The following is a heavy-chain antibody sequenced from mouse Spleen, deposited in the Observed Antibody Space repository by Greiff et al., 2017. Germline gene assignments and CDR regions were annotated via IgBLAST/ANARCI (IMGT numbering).Heavy chain of an antibody. CDR3: ARYNYGYEGAMDY. Sequence: DVMLVESGGGLVQPGGSLSLSCAASGFTFTAYYMSWVRQPPGKALEWLGFIRNKANGYTTEYSASVKGRFTISRDNSQSILYLQMNALRAEDSATYYCARYNYGYEGAMDYWGQGTSVTVSS. D-gene: IGHD1-2*01. V-gene: IGHV7-3*01. CDR2: IRNKANGYTT. J-gene: IGHJ4*01. CDR1: GFTFTAYY.